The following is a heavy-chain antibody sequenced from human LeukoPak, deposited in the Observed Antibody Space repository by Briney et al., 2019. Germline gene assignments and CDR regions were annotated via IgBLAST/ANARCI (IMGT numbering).Heavy chain of an antibody. V-gene: IGHV3-23*01. CDR1: GFTFSSYA. CDR2: ISGSGGST. J-gene: IGHJ6*03. CDR3: AKNSPPPMYYYYYMDV. Sequence: GGSLRLSCAASGFTFSSYAMSWVRQAPGKGLEWVSAISGSGGSTYYADSVKGRFTISRDNSKNTLYLQMNSLRAEDTAVYYCAKNSPPPMYYYYYMDVWGKGTTVTVSS. D-gene: IGHD2-21*01.